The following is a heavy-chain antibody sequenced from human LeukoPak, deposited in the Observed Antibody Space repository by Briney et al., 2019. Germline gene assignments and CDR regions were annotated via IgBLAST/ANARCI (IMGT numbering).Heavy chain of an antibody. Sequence: ASVKVSCKASGYTFTSYYVHWVRQAPGQGLEWMGIINPSGGSTSYAQKFQGRVTMTRDTSTSTVYMELSSLRSEDTAVYYCARDLTYYDSSGTGFYFDYWGQGTLVTVSS. CDR1: GYTFTSYY. CDR3: ARDLTYYDSSGTGFYFDY. J-gene: IGHJ4*02. CDR2: INPSGGST. V-gene: IGHV1-46*01. D-gene: IGHD3-22*01.